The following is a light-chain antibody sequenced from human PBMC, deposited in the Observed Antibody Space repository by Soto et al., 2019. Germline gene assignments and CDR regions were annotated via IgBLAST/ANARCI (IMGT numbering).Light chain of an antibody. CDR1: SSDIGGYDY. Sequence: QSALTQPASVSGSPGQSITISCTGTSSDIGGYDYVSWFQQHPGKAPKLMLYEVTNRPSAVSNRVSGSKSGNTASLTISGLQAEDEAHYYCSSYRSSNTVVFGGGTKLTVL. V-gene: IGLV2-14*01. J-gene: IGLJ2*01. CDR2: EVT. CDR3: SSYRSSNTVV.